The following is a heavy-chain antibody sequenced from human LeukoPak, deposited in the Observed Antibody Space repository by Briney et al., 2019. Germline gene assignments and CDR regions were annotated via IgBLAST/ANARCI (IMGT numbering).Heavy chain of an antibody. CDR2: ISYDGSNK. D-gene: IGHD2-21*01. CDR3: ASVVDY. J-gene: IGHJ4*02. CDR1: GFTFSSYA. Sequence: GGSLRLSCAATGFTFSSYAMHWVRQAPGKGLEWVAVISYDGSNKYYADSVKGRFTISRDNSKNTLYLQMNSLRAEDTAVYYCASVVDYWGQGTLVTVSS. V-gene: IGHV3-30-3*01.